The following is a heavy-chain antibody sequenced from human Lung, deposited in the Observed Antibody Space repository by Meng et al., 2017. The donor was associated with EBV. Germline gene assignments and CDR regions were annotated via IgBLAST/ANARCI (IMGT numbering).Heavy chain of an antibody. CDR3: ARDPGLGYSGYDGILGY. CDR2: IYTSEGN. CDR1: GGSISSYY. J-gene: IGHJ4*02. Sequence: QRQPQESGPGVVKPSDTLYFTCKVSGGSISSYYWSWIRQPAGKRLEWIGRIYTSEGNNYNPSLKSGVTMLVDTSKNQSSLKLSSGTAAATAVYYCARDPGLGYSGYDGILGYWGQGTLVTVSS. D-gene: IGHD5-12*01. V-gene: IGHV4-4*07.